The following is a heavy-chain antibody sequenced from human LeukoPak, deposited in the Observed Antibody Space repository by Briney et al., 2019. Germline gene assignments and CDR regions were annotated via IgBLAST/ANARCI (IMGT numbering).Heavy chain of an antibody. CDR1: GYTFTGYY. D-gene: IGHD1-7*01. J-gene: IGHJ4*02. CDR3: PRHRNWNYVHFDY. V-gene: IGHV1-2*02. CDR2: INPNSGGS. Sequence: ASVMVFCKASGYTFTGYYMHWVRQAPGQGLEWIVWINPNSGGSNYPQMFLGRFTMTRYTSISTAYMELSRLRSDDTALYYCPRHRNWNYVHFDYWGQGTLVTVSS.